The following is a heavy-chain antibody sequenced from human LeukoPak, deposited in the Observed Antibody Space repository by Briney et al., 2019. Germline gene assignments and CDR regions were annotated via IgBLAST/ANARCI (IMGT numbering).Heavy chain of an antibody. Sequence: PGGSLRLSCVASGFTFSDYYMNWIRQAPGKGLEWISYISLSGKTTQYADSVRGRFTISRDNTKNSLYLQMNGLRAEDTAFYYCAREKPGSENYSTYNWFDPWGQGALVTVSS. J-gene: IGHJ5*02. V-gene: IGHV3-11*01. CDR1: GFTFSDYY. D-gene: IGHD3-10*01. CDR2: ISLSGKTT. CDR3: AREKPGSENYSTYNWFDP.